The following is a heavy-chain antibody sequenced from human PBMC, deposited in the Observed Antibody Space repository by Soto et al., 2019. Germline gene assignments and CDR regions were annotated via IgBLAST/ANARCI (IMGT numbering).Heavy chain of an antibody. V-gene: IGHV1-69*01. CDR1: GGTFSSYA. CDR3: ARVEVVAPYYYCYGMDV. J-gene: IGHJ6*02. Sequence: QGQLVQSGAEVKKPGSSVKVSCKASGGTFSSYAISWVRQAPGQGLEWMGGIIPIFGTANYAQKFQGRVTITADESTSTAYMELSSLRSEDTAVYYCARVEVVAPYYYCYGMDVWCQGTTVTVSS. CDR2: IIPIFGTA. D-gene: IGHD2-15*01.